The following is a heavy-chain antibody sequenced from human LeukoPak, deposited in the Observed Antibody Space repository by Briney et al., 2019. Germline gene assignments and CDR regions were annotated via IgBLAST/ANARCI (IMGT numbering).Heavy chain of an antibody. CDR1: GYTFTSYY. V-gene: IGHV1-46*01. CDR3: ATEGLSDYDIPAGFDY. Sequence: ASVKVSCKASGYTFTSYYMHWVRQAPGQGLEWMGIINPSGGSTSYAQKFQGRVTMTRDTSTSTVYMELSSLRSEDTAVYYCATEGLSDYDIPAGFDYWGQGTLVTVSS. CDR2: INPSGGST. D-gene: IGHD3-9*01. J-gene: IGHJ4*02.